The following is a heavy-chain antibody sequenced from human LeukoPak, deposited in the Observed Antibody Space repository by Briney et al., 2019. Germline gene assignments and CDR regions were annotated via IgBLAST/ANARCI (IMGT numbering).Heavy chain of an antibody. CDR2: IYSGGST. J-gene: IGHJ4*02. CDR1: GFTFSSYA. CDR3: ARLSGHSSGWTFDY. Sequence: GGSLRLSCAASGFTFSSYAMSWVRQAPGKGLEWVSVIYSGGSTYYADSVKGRFTISRDNSKNTLYLQMNSLRAEDTAVYYCARLSGHSSGWTFDYWGQGTLVTVSS. D-gene: IGHD6-19*01. V-gene: IGHV3-53*01.